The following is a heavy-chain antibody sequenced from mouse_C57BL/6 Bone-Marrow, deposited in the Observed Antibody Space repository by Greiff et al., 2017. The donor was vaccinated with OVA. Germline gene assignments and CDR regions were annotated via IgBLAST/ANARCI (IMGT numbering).Heavy chain of an antibody. CDR3: ARGEDWYYYGSSYVDY. V-gene: IGHV1-42*01. CDR1: GYSFTGYY. Sequence: EVQLVESGPELVKPGASVKISCKASGYSFTGYYMNWVKQCPEKSLEWIGEINPSTGGTTYNQKFKAKATLTVDKSSSTAYMQLKSLTSEDSAVYYCARGEDWYYYGSSYVDYWGQGTTLTVSA. CDR2: INPSTGGT. J-gene: IGHJ2*01. D-gene: IGHD1-1*01.